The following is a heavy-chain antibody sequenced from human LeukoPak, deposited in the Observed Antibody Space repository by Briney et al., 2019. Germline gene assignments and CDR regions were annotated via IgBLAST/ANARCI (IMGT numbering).Heavy chain of an antibody. J-gene: IGHJ4*02. D-gene: IGHD2-2*01. CDR3: ARGGIVVVPAADTHFDY. CDR2: MNPNSGNT. V-gene: IGHV1-8*01. Sequence: ASVKVSCKASGYTFTSYDINWVRQATGQGLEWMGWMNPNSGNTGYAQKFQGRVTMTRNTSISTAYMELSSRRSEDTAVYYCARGGIVVVPAADTHFDYWGQGTLVTVSS. CDR1: GYTFTSYD.